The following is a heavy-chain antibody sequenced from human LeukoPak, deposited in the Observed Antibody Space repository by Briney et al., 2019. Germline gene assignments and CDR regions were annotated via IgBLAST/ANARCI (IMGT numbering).Heavy chain of an antibody. J-gene: IGHJ6*02. CDR3: TRAICSSTSCLHGMDV. V-gene: IGHV3-13*05. D-gene: IGHD2-2*01. CDR2: IGTAGDP. CDR1: GFTLSTYD. Sequence: PGGSLRLSCAASGFTLSTYDMHWVRQVTGKGLEWVSTIGTAGDPYYPGSVKGRFTISRENAKNSLYLQMNSLRAGDTAVYYCTRAICSSTSCLHGMDVWGQGTTVTVS.